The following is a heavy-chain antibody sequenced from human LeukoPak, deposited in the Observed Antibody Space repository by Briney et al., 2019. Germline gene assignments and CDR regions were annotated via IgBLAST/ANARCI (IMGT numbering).Heavy chain of an antibody. CDR3: ARGRIIRGYFDY. Sequence: PGGSLRLSCAASGFTFNGYATSWVRQAPGKGLEWVSAISPTGAGTYYADSVKGLFTISRDNSKNTLYLQMNSLRAEDTALYYCARGRIIRGYFDYWGQGTLVTVSS. D-gene: IGHD2/OR15-2a*01. CDR2: ISPTGAGT. V-gene: IGHV3-23*01. CDR1: GFTFNGYA. J-gene: IGHJ4*02.